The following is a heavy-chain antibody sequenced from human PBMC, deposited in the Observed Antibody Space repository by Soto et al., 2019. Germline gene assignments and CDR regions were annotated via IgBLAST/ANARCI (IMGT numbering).Heavy chain of an antibody. V-gene: IGHV4-39*01. CDR1: GGSISSNSYC. CDR3: ARLNGYCISTNCHGYYGMDV. Sequence: SDSLSLTCTVSGGSISSNSYCWGWIRQPPGKGLEWIGSIYYSGSTYYNPSLKSRVTISVDTSKNQFSLKLSSVTAADTAVYYCARLNGYCISTNCHGYYGMDVWGQGTTVT. D-gene: IGHD2-2*03. CDR2: IYYSGST. J-gene: IGHJ6*02.